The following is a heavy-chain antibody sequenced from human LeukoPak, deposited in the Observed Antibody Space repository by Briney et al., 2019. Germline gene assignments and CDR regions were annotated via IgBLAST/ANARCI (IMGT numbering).Heavy chain of an antibody. Sequence: GGSLRLSCAASGFTFSSHWMHWVRQAPGKGLVWVSRINSDGSSTSYADSVKGRFTISRDNAKNTMYLQMNSLRAEDTAVYYCAREGPFYGDYIEAYFDYWGQGTLVTVSS. V-gene: IGHV3-74*01. D-gene: IGHD4-17*01. J-gene: IGHJ4*02. CDR3: AREGPFYGDYIEAYFDY. CDR2: INSDGSST. CDR1: GFTFSSHW.